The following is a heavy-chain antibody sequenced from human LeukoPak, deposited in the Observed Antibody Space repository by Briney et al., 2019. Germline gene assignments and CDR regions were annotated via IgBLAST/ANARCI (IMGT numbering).Heavy chain of an antibody. Sequence: SETLSLTCAVYGGSFSGYYWSWIRQPPGKGLEWIGEINHSGSTNYNPSLKSRVTISVDKSKNQFSLKLSSVTAADTAVYYCARDRYSSSWNDAFDIWGQGTMVTVPS. CDR2: INHSGST. J-gene: IGHJ3*02. CDR1: GGSFSGYY. V-gene: IGHV4-34*01. D-gene: IGHD6-13*01. CDR3: ARDRYSSSWNDAFDI.